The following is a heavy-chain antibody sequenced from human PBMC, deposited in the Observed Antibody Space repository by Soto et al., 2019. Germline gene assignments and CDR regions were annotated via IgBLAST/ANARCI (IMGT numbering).Heavy chain of an antibody. CDR3: ARSERAAAGTGAFDI. D-gene: IGHD6-13*01. CDR1: GGTFSSYA. CDR2: IIPIFGTA. J-gene: IGHJ3*02. Sequence: QVQLVQSGAEVKKPGSSVKVSCKASGGTFSSYAISWVRQAPGQGLEWMGGIIPIFGTANYAQKFQGRVTITADESTSTGDMELSSLRSEDMAVYYCARSERAAAGTGAFDIWGQGTMVTVSS. V-gene: IGHV1-69*01.